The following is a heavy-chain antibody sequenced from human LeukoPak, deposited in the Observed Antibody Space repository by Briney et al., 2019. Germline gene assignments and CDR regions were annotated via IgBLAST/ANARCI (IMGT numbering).Heavy chain of an antibody. Sequence: GESLRLSCTASGFPFSDYSMNWVRQAPGKGLEWISYIGISSGNTKYADSVKGRFTISADNAKNSLYLQMNSLRVEDTAVYYCARDHNYAFDNWGQGTLVSVSS. V-gene: IGHV3-48*04. CDR2: IGISSGNT. J-gene: IGHJ4*02. CDR1: GFPFSDYS. D-gene: IGHD1-1*01. CDR3: ARDHNYAFDN.